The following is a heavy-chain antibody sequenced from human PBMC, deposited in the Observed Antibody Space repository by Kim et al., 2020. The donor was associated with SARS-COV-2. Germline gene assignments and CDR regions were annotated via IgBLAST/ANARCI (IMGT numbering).Heavy chain of an antibody. D-gene: IGHD3-16*01. V-gene: IGHV5-51*01. CDR3: ARVYDYVGGSWHFQH. Sequence: PSFQGTVTISADKSSSTAYLQWSSLKASDTAMYYCARVYDYVGGSWHFQHWGQGTLVTVSS. J-gene: IGHJ1*01.